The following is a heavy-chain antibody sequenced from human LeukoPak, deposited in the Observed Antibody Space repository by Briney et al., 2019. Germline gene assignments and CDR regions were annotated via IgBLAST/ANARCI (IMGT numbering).Heavy chain of an antibody. CDR2: ISSSSSYI. J-gene: IGHJ4*02. CDR3: AKSRGSYSRDY. D-gene: IGHD1-26*01. Sequence: PGGSLRLSCAASGFTFSSYSMKWVRQAPGKGLELVSSISSSSSYIYYADSVKGRFTISRDNSKNTLYLQMNSLRAEDTAVYYCAKSRGSYSRDYWGQGTLVTVSS. CDR1: GFTFSSYS. V-gene: IGHV3-21*04.